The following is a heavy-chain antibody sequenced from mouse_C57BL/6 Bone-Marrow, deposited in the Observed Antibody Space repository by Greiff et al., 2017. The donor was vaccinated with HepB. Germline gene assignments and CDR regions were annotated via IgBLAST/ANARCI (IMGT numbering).Heavy chain of an antibody. Sequence: EVKLVESGGGLVKPGGSLKLSCAASGFTFSSYTMSWVRQTPEKRLEWVATISGGGGNTYYPDSVKGRFTISRDNAKNTLYLQMSSLRSEDTALYYCARHDYGSSFFAYWGQGTLVTVSA. CDR3: ARHDYGSSFFAY. CDR2: ISGGGGNT. J-gene: IGHJ3*01. D-gene: IGHD1-1*01. CDR1: GFTFSSYT. V-gene: IGHV5-9*01.